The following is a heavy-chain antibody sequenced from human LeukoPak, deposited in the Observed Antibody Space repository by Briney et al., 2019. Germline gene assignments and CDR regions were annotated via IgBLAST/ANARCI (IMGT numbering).Heavy chain of an antibody. J-gene: IGHJ5*02. Sequence: GASVKVSCKASGYTFTGYYMHWVRQAPGQGLEWMGWINPNSGGTNYAQKFQGRVTMTRDTSISTAYMELSRLRSDDTAVYYCAGVAPYYGGNSEYWFDPWGQGTLVTVSS. CDR1: GYTFTGYY. CDR3: AGVAPYYGGNSEYWFDP. V-gene: IGHV1-2*02. D-gene: IGHD4-23*01. CDR2: INPNSGGT.